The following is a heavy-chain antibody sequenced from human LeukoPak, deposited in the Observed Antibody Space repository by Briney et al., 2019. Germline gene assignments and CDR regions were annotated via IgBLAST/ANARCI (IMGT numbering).Heavy chain of an antibody. J-gene: IGHJ4*02. CDR1: GGTFSSYA. CDR3: ARGDYYDRRLDY. Sequence: SVKVSCKASGGTFSSYAISWVRQAPGQGLEWMGGIIPILGTANYAQKFQGRVTITADESTSTAYMELSSLRSEDTAVYYCARGDYYDRRLDYWGQGTLVTVSS. CDR2: IIPILGTA. D-gene: IGHD3-22*01. V-gene: IGHV1-69*13.